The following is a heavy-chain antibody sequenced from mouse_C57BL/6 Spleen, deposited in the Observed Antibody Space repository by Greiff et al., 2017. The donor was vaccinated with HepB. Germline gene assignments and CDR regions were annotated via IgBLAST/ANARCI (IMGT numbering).Heavy chain of an antibody. CDR2: IWGDGST. J-gene: IGHJ4*01. V-gene: IGHV2-3*01. CDR1: GFSLTSYG. D-gene: IGHD2-2*01. CDR3: AKQEGYEEDAMDY. Sequence: VQRVESGPGLVAPSQSLSITCTVSGFSLTSYGVSWVRQPPGKGLEWLGVIWGDGSTNYHSAHIYRLSIIKDNAKSQGFLKLNSLQTDDTATYYCAKQEGYEEDAMDYWGQGTSVTVSS.